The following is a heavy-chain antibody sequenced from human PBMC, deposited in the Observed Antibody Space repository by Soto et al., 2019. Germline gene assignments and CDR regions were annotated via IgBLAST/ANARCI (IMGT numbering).Heavy chain of an antibody. CDR1: GYSFTSYW. V-gene: IGHV5-51*01. CDR2: IYPGDSDT. D-gene: IGHD2-21*02. Sequence: PGESLKISCKGSGYSFTSYWIGWVRQMPGKGLEWMGIIYPGDSDTRYSPSFQGQVTISADKSISTAYLQWSSLKASDTAMYYCARPPSYCGGDCHFDYWGQGTLVTVSS. CDR3: ARPPSYCGGDCHFDY. J-gene: IGHJ4*02.